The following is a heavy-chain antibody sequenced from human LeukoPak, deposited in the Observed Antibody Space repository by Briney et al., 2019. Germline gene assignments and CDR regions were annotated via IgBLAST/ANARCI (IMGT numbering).Heavy chain of an antibody. CDR2: IYYSGST. CDR1: GGSISSGDHY. V-gene: IGHV4-30-4*01. J-gene: IGHJ3*02. Sequence: PSQTLSLTCTVSGGSISSGDHYWSWIRQPPGKGLEWIGYIYYSGSTYYNPSLKSRVTISVDTSKNQFSLKLSSVTAADTAVYYCARFADPRTSYCSGGSCYDAFDIWGQGTMVTVSS. CDR3: ARFADPRTSYCSGGSCYDAFDI. D-gene: IGHD2-15*01.